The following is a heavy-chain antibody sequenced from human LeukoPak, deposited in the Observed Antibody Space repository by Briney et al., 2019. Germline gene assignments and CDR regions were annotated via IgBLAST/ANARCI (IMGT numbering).Heavy chain of an antibody. CDR2: IKSKADGETI. Sequence: GGSLRLSCAASGFTFTNAWMNWVRQAPGKGLEWVGRIKSKADGETIDYAAPVKGRFTFSRDDSKNMLYRQMNSLKSEDTAVYYCSTLTSRGLSDSWGQGTLVTVSS. CDR3: STLTSRGLSDS. V-gene: IGHV3-15*07. D-gene: IGHD1-20*01. CDR1: GFTFTNAW. J-gene: IGHJ4*02.